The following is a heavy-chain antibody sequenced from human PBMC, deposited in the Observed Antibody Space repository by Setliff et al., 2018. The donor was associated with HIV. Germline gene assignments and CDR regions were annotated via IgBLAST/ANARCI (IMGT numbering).Heavy chain of an antibody. Sequence: GGSLRLSCAASGFTFSIYSMNWVRQAPGKGLEWISYTSSGSNSIYYADSVMGRFTISRDNARNFLYLQMNRLRPEDTAVYYCAKDMEYYYDSSGYLFDYWGQGTLVTVS. D-gene: IGHD3-22*01. CDR1: GFTFSIYS. J-gene: IGHJ4*01. V-gene: IGHV3-48*01. CDR3: AKDMEYYYDSSGYLFDY. CDR2: TSSGSNSI.